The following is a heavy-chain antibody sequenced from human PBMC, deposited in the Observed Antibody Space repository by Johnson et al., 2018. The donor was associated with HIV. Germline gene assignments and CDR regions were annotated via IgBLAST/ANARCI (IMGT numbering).Heavy chain of an antibody. CDR1: GFTFDDYA. J-gene: IGHJ3*02. CDR2: ISWHSGSI. D-gene: IGHD6-19*01. CDR3: AKVFKVRVAGAFDI. V-gene: IGHV3-9*01. Sequence: VQLVESGGGVVQPGRSLRLSCAASGFTFDDYAMHWVRQAPGKGLAWVSGISWHSGSIGYADSVRGRFTISRDNAKNSLYLQVNSLRADDTALYYCAKVFKVRVAGAFDIWGQGTMVTVSS.